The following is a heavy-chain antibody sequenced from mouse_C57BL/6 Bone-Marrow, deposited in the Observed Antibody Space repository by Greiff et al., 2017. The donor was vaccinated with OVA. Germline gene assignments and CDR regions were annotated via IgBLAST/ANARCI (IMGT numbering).Heavy chain of an antibody. CDR1: GFTFSSYG. J-gene: IGHJ4*01. V-gene: IGHV5-6*01. Sequence: EVQLLQSGGDLVKPGGSLKLSCAASGFTFSSYGMSWVRQTPDKRLEWVATISSGGSYTYYPDSVKGRFTISRDNAKNTLYLQMSSLKSEDTAMYYCRRRGCYDALDYWGQGTSVTVSS. CDR3: RRRGCYDALDY. CDR2: ISSGGSYT.